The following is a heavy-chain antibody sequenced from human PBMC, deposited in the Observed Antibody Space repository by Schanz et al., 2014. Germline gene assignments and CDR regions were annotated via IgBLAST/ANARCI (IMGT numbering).Heavy chain of an antibody. V-gene: IGHV4-59*08. CDR2: IYHSGSP. CDR1: GASISFYD. CDR3: ARQGDVYRLDY. D-gene: IGHD1-26*01. J-gene: IGHJ4*02. Sequence: QVQLQESGPGLVKPSETLSLTCTVSGASISFYDWNWIRQSPGKGLEWIGYIYHSGSPIYNPSLQVRVTISIDTPKNHSSLKRESVTAADTAMYFCARQGDVYRLDYWGQGTLVTVTS.